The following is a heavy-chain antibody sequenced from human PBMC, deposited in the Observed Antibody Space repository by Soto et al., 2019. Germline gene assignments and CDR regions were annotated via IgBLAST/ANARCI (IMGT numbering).Heavy chain of an antibody. V-gene: IGHV3-7*01. Sequence: GGSLRLSCAASGFTLSNYLMNWVRQAPGKGLELVANIKQDGSDKYYVDSVKGRFFISRENAKNSLYLQVNSLRAEDTAVYYCARDADASGWYHYGMDVWGQGTMVAVS. CDR2: IKQDGSDK. CDR1: GFTLSNYL. J-gene: IGHJ6*02. D-gene: IGHD6-19*01. CDR3: ARDADASGWYHYGMDV.